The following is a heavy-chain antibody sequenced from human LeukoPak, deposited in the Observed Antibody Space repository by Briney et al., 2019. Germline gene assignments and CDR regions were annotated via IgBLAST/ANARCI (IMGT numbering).Heavy chain of an antibody. J-gene: IGHJ4*02. CDR2: ITSNGGHT. Sequence: PGGSLRLSCAASGFTFSNFAMSWVRLAPGKGLKWVSVITSNGGHTYYADSVKGRFTISRDNSKNTLYLQMNSLRAEDTAVYYCTKDKEDIVLMVFALSGYYFDYWGQGTLVTVSP. D-gene: IGHD2-8*01. CDR3: TKDKEDIVLMVFALSGYYFDY. V-gene: IGHV3-23*01. CDR1: GFTFSNFA.